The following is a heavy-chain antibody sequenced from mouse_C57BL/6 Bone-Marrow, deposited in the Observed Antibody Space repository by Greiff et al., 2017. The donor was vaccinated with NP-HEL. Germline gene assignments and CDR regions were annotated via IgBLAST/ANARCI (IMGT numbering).Heavy chain of an antibody. CDR3: ARWGSSGYYAMDY. Sequence: QVQLQQPGAELVKPGASVKMSCKASGYTFTSYWITWVKQRPGQGLEWIGDLYPGSGSTNYNEKFKSKATLTVDTSSSTAYMQLSSLTSEDSAVYYCARWGSSGYYAMDYWGQGTSVTVSS. V-gene: IGHV1-55*01. D-gene: IGHD3-2*02. CDR1: GYTFTSYW. J-gene: IGHJ4*01. CDR2: LYPGSGST.